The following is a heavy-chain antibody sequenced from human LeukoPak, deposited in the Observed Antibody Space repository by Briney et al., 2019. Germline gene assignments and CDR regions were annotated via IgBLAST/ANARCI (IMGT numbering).Heavy chain of an antibody. CDR1: GGSIESHY. V-gene: IGHV4-59*11. Sequence: PSETLSLTCSVSGGSIESHYWVWIRQPPGKGLQWIGHVYYTGSTKINPSVASRLTISLDTSKKQFSLKLKSVTAADTAFYYCAGTAHSGYGYGYGYWGQGTLVTVSS. J-gene: IGHJ4*02. D-gene: IGHD2-2*03. CDR2: VYYTGST. CDR3: AGTAHSGYGYGYGY.